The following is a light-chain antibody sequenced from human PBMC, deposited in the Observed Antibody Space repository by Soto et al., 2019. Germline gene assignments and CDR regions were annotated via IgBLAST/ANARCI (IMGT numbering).Light chain of an antibody. CDR3: MQALQTPLT. Sequence: IVMTQSPLSLPVTPGEPASISCRSSQSLLQSDGYNYLDWYLQKPGQSPQPLSYLDSNRASGVPDRFSGSGSGTDYTLSISSVEAEDVGVYYCMQALQTPLTFGQGTKLEIK. CDR2: LDS. J-gene: IGKJ2*01. CDR1: QSLLQSDGYNY. V-gene: IGKV2-28*01.